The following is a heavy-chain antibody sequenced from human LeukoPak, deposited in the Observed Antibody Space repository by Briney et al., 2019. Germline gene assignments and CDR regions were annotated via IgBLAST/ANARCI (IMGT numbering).Heavy chain of an antibody. D-gene: IGHD2-2*02. CDR1: GYTFTSYG. CDR2: ISAYNGNT. CDR3: ARGRYCSSTSCYTGGSFY. J-gene: IGHJ4*02. V-gene: IGHV1-18*01. Sequence: ASVKVSCKASGYTFTSYGISWVRQAPRQGLEWMGWISAYNGNTNYAQKLQGRVTMTTDTSTSTAYMELRSLRSDDTAVYYCARGRYCSSTSCYTGGSFYWGQGTLVTVSS.